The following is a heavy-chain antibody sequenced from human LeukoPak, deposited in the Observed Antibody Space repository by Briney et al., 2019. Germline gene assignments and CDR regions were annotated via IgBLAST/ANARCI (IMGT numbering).Heavy chain of an antibody. V-gene: IGHV1-2*02. D-gene: IGHD2-15*01. CDR2: INPNSGGT. CDR3: ARGSCSGGSCYSVWFDP. J-gene: IGHJ5*02. CDR1: GGTFSSYA. Sequence: ASVKVSCKASGGTFSSYAISWVRQAPGQGLEWMGWINPNSGGTNYAQKFQGRVTMTRDTSISTAYMELSRLRSDDTAVYYCARGSCSGGSCYSVWFDPWGQGTLVTVSS.